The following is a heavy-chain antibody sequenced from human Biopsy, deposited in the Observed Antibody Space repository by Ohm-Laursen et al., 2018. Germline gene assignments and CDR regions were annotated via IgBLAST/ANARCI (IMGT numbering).Heavy chain of an antibody. J-gene: IGHJ4*02. CDR3: AGNYGDYYFDF. CDR1: GFIFSTYV. Sequence: SLRLSCAAAGFIFSTYVMHWVRQAPGKGLEWVALISYDGSNIHYAVSVKGRFTISRDNSKNTLYLQMNSLRAEDTAIYSCAGNYGDYYFDFWGRGTLVTVPS. D-gene: IGHD3-10*01. CDR2: ISYDGSNI. V-gene: IGHV3-30*03.